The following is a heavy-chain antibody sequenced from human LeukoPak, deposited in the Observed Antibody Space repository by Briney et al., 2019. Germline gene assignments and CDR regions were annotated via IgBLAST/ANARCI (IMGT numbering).Heavy chain of an antibody. V-gene: IGHV4-39*01. J-gene: IGHJ5*02. CDR2: IYYSGST. CDR3: ANGPQVYYDFYNWFDP. D-gene: IGHD3-3*01. CDR1: GGSISSSSYY. Sequence: KASETLSLTCTVSGGSISSSSYYWGWIRQPPGKGLEWIGSIYYSGSTYYNPSLKSRVTISVDTSKNQFSLKLSSVTAADTAVYYCANGPQVYYDFYNWFDPWGQGTLVTVSS.